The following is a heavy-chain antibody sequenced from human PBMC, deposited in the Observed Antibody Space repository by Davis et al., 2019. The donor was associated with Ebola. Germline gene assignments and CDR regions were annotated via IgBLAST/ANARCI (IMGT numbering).Heavy chain of an antibody. CDR2: INHSGST. V-gene: IGHV4-34*01. J-gene: IGHJ4*02. Sequence: SETLSLTCAVYGGSFSGYYWSWIRQPPGKGLEWIGEINHSGSTYYNPSLKSRVAISVDTSKNQFTLKLSSVTAADTAVYFCTRGFGDQQTYDYWGQGTLVTVSS. CDR3: TRGFGDQQTYDY. CDR1: GGSFSGYY. D-gene: IGHD2-2*01.